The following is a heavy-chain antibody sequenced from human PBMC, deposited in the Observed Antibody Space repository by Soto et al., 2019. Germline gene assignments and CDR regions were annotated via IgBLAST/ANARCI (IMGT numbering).Heavy chain of an antibody. Sequence: SETLSVTCAVSGSSISSYYWSWIRQPPGKGLEWIEYIYYSGSTNYNPSLKSRVTISVDTSKNQFSLKLNSMTAADTAVYYCARHNYGSGSTYFDYWGQGTLVTVSS. D-gene: IGHD3-10*01. J-gene: IGHJ4*02. CDR1: GSSISSYY. CDR2: IYYSGST. CDR3: ARHNYGSGSTYFDY. V-gene: IGHV4-59*08.